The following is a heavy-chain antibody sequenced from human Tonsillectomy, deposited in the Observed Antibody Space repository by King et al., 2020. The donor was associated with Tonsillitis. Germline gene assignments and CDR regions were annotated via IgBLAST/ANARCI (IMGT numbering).Heavy chain of an antibody. Sequence: VQLVESGGGLVQPGGSLRLSCAASGFTFSTYDMHWVRHPTGKGLEWVSSIGTAGDTYYADSVKGRFTISRENAKNSLYLQINSLRAGDTAVYYCARAGRAYCGGDCPIVYWGRGTLVTVSS. D-gene: IGHD2-21*01. CDR1: GFTFSTYD. V-gene: IGHV3-13*01. CDR3: ARAGRAYCGGDCPIVY. CDR2: IGTAGDT. J-gene: IGHJ4*02.